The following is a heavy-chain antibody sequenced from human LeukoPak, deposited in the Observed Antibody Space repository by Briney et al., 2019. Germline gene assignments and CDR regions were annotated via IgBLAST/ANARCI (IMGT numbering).Heavy chain of an antibody. CDR2: INAGNGNT. CDR1: RYTFTSYA. V-gene: IGHV1-3*01. J-gene: IGHJ4*02. CDR3: ARDNRPGTYYDFWSGYYGSGTFDY. Sequence: ASVKVSCKASRYTFTSYAMHWVRQAPGQRLEWMGWINAGNGNTKYSQKFQGRVTITRDTSASTAYMELSSLRSEDTAVYYCARDNRPGTYYDFWSGYYGSGTFDYWGQGTLVTVSS. D-gene: IGHD3-3*01.